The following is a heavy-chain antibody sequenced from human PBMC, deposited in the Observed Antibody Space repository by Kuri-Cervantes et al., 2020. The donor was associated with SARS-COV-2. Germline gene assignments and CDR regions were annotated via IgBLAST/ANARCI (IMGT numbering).Heavy chain of an antibody. D-gene: IGHD3-16*01. Sequence: ASVNVSCKSAGYNFNSYEISWVRQAPGQGREWMGWISVQNGNTKYAEKFQGRVPFTTDTSTSTVYMEVRGLRSDDTAVYYCAREWTYVDVLRWGAPKKHRYGLDVWGQGTSVTVSS. CDR2: ISVQNGNT. J-gene: IGHJ6*02. CDR1: GYNFNSYE. CDR3: AREWTYVDVLRWGAPKKHRYGLDV. V-gene: IGHV1-18*04.